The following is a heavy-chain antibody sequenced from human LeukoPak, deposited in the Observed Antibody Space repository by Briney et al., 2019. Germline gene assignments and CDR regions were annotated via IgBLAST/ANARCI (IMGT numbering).Heavy chain of an antibody. CDR3: ARLSIIKYRPEGYFDH. D-gene: IGHD3-10*01. V-gene: IGHV3-11*04. J-gene: IGHJ4*03. CDR2: MDGSGEII. CDR1: GFAFSESY. Sequence: PGGSLRLSCAASGFAFSESYVSWVRQAPGKGLEWISYMDGSGEIIHYASSVRGRFTISRDSAKESLYLQMNSLRAEDTALYYCARLSIIKYRPEGYFDHWGQGTLATVSS.